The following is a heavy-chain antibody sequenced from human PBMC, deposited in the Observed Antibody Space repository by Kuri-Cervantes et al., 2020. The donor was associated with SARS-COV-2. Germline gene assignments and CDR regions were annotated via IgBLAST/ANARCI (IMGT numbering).Heavy chain of an antibody. CDR2: IYYSGNT. CDR1: AGYVSSGGYY. Sequence: ESLKISCTVSAGYVSSGGYYWSWIRQRPGKGLEWIGYIYYSGNTYYNPSLKSRVTISVDTSKNQFSLKLSSVTAADTAVYYCARSDLWSNGIYYYYYGMDVWGQGTTVTVSS. V-gene: IGHV4-61*08. CDR3: ARSDLWSNGIYYYYYGMDV. D-gene: IGHD3-3*01. J-gene: IGHJ6*02.